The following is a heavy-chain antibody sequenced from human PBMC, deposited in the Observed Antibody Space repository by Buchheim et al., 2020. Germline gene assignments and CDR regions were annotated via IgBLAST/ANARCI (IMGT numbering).Heavy chain of an antibody. CDR3: AGEQYTSGRAGIFVF. CDR1: GLSFITAF. CDR2: MLYDGFSK. D-gene: IGHD6-19*01. Sequence: LVESGGGVVQPGRSLILSCAVSGLSFITAFIHWVRQAPGKGLDWVLAMLYDGFSKYYVDSVMGRFSITRDDSKNTVYLLMESLRPEDTAVEYCAGEQYTSGRAGIFVFWGQGTL. V-gene: IGHV3-30*04. J-gene: IGHJ4*02.